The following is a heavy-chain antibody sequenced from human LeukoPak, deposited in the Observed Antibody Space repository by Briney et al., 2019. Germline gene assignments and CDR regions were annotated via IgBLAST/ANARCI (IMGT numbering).Heavy chain of an antibody. V-gene: IGHV3-7*03. D-gene: IGHD5-24*01. J-gene: IGHJ4*02. CDR1: GFTFSSYW. CDR3: ASRDGYNYN. Sequence: GGSLRLSCAASGFTFSSYWMSWVRQAPGKGLEWVASIKEDGSERQYVDSVKGRFSISRDNTKGSLFLQLNSLRAEDTAVYYCASRDGYNYNWGQGTLVIVSS. CDR2: IKEDGSER.